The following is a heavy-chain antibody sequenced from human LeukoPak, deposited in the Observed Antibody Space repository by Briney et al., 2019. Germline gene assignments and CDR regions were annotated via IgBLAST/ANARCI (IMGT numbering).Heavy chain of an antibody. Sequence: GGSLRLSCAASGFTFSSYGMHWVRQAPGKGLEWVAVVWDDGSSQNYADSVKGRFTISRDNSENMLYLQMNSLRAEDTAVYYCARDRSGSYDYWGQGTLVTVSS. CDR1: GFTFSSYG. D-gene: IGHD3-10*01. CDR2: VWDDGSSQ. J-gene: IGHJ4*02. CDR3: ARDRSGSYDY. V-gene: IGHV3-33*01.